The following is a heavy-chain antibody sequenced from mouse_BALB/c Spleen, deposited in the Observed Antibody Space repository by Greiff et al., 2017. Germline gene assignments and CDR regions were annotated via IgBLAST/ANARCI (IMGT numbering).Heavy chain of an antibody. Sequence: EVKVVESGGGLVQPGGSLKLSCAASGFTFSSYTMSWVRQTPEKRLEWVAYISNGGGSTYYPDTVKGRFTISRDNAKNTLYLQMSSLKSEDTAMYYCAREARYDYAMDYWGQGTSVTVSS. CDR2: ISNGGGST. J-gene: IGHJ4*01. D-gene: IGHD2-14*01. V-gene: IGHV5-12-2*01. CDR1: GFTFSSYT. CDR3: AREARYDYAMDY.